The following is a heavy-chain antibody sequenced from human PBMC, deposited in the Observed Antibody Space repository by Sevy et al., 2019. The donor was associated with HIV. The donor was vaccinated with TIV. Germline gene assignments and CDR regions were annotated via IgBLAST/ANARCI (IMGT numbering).Heavy chain of an antibody. CDR1: GFTFSSHG. CDR3: ARDSGYSINWYPAY. CDR2: MSFDGSYK. J-gene: IGHJ4*02. Sequence: GGSLRLSCAASGFTFSSHGMHWVRQAPGKGLEWVAVMSFDGSYKSYGDSVKGRFTISRDDSMKTLYLQMTSLRPEDTAMYYCARDSGYSINWYPAYWGQGTLVTVSS. V-gene: IGHV3-30*03. D-gene: IGHD6-13*01.